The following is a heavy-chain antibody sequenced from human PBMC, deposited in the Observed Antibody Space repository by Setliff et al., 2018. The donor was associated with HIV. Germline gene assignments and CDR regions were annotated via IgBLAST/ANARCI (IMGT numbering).Heavy chain of an antibody. Sequence: SVKVSCKASGGTFSSYAISWVRQAPGQGLDWMGGIIPVFGTTNYAQKFQGRVTITTDTSTSTAYMELRSLRSDDTAMYYCARPGGSYGDYGWYLRFWGQGTLVTVSS. D-gene: IGHD4-17*01. CDR2: IIPVFGTT. V-gene: IGHV1-69*05. J-gene: IGHJ4*02. CDR3: ARPGGSYGDYGWYLRF. CDR1: GGTFSSYA.